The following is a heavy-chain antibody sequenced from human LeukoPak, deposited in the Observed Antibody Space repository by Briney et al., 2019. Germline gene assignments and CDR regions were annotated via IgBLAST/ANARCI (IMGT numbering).Heavy chain of an antibody. CDR3: ARIHYDFYFDY. J-gene: IGHJ4*02. CDR2: ISSSGSTI. V-gene: IGHV3-48*04. D-gene: IGHD3-3*01. Sequence: GGSLRLSCAASGFTFSSYSMNWVRQAPGKGLEWVSYISSSGSTIYYADSVKGRFTISRDNAKNSLYLQMNSLRAEDTAVYYCARIHYDFYFDYWGQGTLVTVSS. CDR1: GFTFSSYS.